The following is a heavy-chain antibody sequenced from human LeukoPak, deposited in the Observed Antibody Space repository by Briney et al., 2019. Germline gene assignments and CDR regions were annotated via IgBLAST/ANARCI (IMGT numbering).Heavy chain of an antibody. V-gene: IGHV3-7*01. CDR2: TKQDGSEK. CDR1: GFTFSSYW. J-gene: IGHJ4*02. D-gene: IGHD6-13*01. Sequence: QAGGSLRLSCAASGFTFSSYWMSWVRQAPGKGLEWVANTKQDGSEKYYVDSVKGRFTISRDNAKNSLYLQMNSLRAEDTAVYYCASYGIAAAGTDFDYWGQGTLVTVSS. CDR3: ASYGIAAAGTDFDY.